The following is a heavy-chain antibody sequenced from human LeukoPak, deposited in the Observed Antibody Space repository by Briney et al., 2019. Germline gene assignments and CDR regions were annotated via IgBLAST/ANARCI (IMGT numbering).Heavy chain of an antibody. Sequence: AGGSLRLSCAASGFTFSSYEMNWVRQAPGKGLEWVAIMDEYGSDIFYVESVKGRFIISRANARNSLYLQMNNLRAEDTAVYYCARPRGCGSARCNNFDYWGQGTLVTVSS. J-gene: IGHJ4*02. CDR1: GFTFSSYE. D-gene: IGHD2-2*01. CDR3: ARPRGCGSARCNNFDY. V-gene: IGHV3-7*01. CDR2: MDEYGSDI.